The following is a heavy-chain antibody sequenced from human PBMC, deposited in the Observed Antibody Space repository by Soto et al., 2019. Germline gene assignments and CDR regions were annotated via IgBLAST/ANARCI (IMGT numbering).Heavy chain of an antibody. J-gene: IGHJ4*02. CDR1: GFTFSSYA. V-gene: IGHV3-30-3*01. Sequence: QVQLVESGGGVVQPGRSLRLSCAASGFTFSSYAMHWVRQAPGKGLEWVAVISYDGSNKYYADSVKGRFTISRDNSKNTLYLKMNSLRAEDTALYYCARDLGAPQWLFTNWGQGTLVTVSS. D-gene: IGHD3-22*01. CDR3: ARDLGAPQWLFTN. CDR2: ISYDGSNK.